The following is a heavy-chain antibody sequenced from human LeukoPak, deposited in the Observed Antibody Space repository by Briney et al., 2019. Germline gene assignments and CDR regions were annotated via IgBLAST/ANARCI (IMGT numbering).Heavy chain of an antibody. CDR3: AQSTRAAMALMAV. Sequence: GGSLRLSCAASGFTFNTYSMNWVRQAPGKGPEWVSSISSRSTYIYHADSVKGRFTISRDNAKNSLFLQMNSLRAEDTAVYFCAQSTRAAMALMAVWGKGTTVTVSS. CDR2: ISSRSTYI. CDR1: GFTFNTYS. D-gene: IGHD5-18*01. V-gene: IGHV3-21*01. J-gene: IGHJ6*04.